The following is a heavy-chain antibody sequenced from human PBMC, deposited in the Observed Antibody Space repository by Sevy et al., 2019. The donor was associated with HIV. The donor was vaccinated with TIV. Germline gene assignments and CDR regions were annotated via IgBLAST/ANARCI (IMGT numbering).Heavy chain of an antibody. D-gene: IGHD3-9*01. CDR3: ARGQYFFDY. CDR1: GYTFKNDV. J-gene: IGHJ4*02. Sequence: ASVKVSCKAYGYTFKNDVITWVRQAPGQGLEWMGWVTGKNGDTRYAHNLQARVTMTRDTSTSTAYMDRRSLTADDTAVYYWARGQYFFDYWAQGTVVTVS. V-gene: IGHV1-18*01. CDR2: VTGKNGDT.